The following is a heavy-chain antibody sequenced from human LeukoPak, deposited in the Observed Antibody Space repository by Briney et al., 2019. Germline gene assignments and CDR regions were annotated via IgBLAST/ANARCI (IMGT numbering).Heavy chain of an antibody. V-gene: IGHV4-61*02. CDR3: ARCRSSSWSGGFDY. D-gene: IGHD6-13*01. CDR2: ISSSGST. Sequence: PSETLSLTCTVSGDSISSGDYYWSWIRQPAGKGLEWIGRISSSGSTNYNPSLKSRVTISVDTSKNQFSLKLSSVTAADTAVYYCARCRSSSWSGGFDYWGQGILVTVSS. CDR1: GDSISSGDYY. J-gene: IGHJ4*02.